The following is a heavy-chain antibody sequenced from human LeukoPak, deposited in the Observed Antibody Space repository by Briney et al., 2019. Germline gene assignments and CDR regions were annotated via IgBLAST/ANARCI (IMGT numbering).Heavy chain of an antibody. V-gene: IGHV3-20*04. CDR1: GFTFDDYG. CDR3: TRDRAVGPYQDYSYMDV. CDR2: VNWNGGST. Sequence: GGSLRLSCAASGFTFDDYGVNWVRQAPGKGLEWVSCVNWNGGSTNYADSVKGRFTMSRDNARNSVYQQMNSLRAEDTALYFCTRDRAVGPYQDYSYMDVWGNGTTVTVSS. J-gene: IGHJ6*03. D-gene: IGHD1-26*01.